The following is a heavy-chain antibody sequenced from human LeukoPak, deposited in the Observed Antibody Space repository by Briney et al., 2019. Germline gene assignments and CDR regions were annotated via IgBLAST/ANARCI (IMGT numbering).Heavy chain of an antibody. CDR3: TRSTQWLFDF. CDR2: VTGSGGST. V-gene: IGHV3-23*01. J-gene: IGHJ4*02. CDR1: GFTVSGNY. D-gene: IGHD6-19*01. Sequence: GGSLRLSCAASGFTVSGNYISWVRQVPGKGLEWVSAVTGSGGSTQYADSVKGRFIISRDNSKNTLHLQMSNLGTEDTAVYYCTRSTQWLFDFWGQGTLVTVSS.